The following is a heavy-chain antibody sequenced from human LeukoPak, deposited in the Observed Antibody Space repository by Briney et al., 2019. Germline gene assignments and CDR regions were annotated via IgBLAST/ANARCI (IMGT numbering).Heavy chain of an antibody. CDR3: ATDTGLYCSSTSCDAPDY. CDR2: IIPIFGRA. CDR1: GGIFSSYA. V-gene: IGHV1-69*01. J-gene: IGHJ4*02. D-gene: IGHD2-2*01. Sequence: PSVKVSSKASGGIFSSYAIICVPQAPGQGLEWLGGIIPIFGRANYTQNFQYRVTIPPNETTSTAYMELSSLTSEDMAVYYCATDTGLYCSSTSCDAPDYWGEGTLVTLSS.